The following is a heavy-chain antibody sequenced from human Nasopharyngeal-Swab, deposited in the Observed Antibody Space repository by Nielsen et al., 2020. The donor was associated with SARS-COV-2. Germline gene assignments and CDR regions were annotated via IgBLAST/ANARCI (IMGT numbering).Heavy chain of an antibody. CDR2: ISSSSSYI. Sequence: GGSLRLSCAASGFTFNNYNFNWVRQAPGKGQERVSSISSSSSYIYYADSVKGRFTISRDNAKNSLYLQMNSLRAEDTAVYYCARDGLDYDFWSAYFMDVWGQGTTVTVSS. V-gene: IGHV3-21*01. CDR1: GFTFNNYN. J-gene: IGHJ6*02. D-gene: IGHD3-3*01. CDR3: ARDGLDYDFWSAYFMDV.